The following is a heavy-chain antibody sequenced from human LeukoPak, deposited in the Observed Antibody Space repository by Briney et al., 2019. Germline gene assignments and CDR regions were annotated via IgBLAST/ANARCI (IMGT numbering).Heavy chain of an antibody. CDR2: INTNTGNP. D-gene: IGHD3-10*01. Sequence: AASVKVSCKASGYTFTSYAMNWVRQAPGQGLEWMGWINTNTGNPTYAQGFTGRFVFSLDTSVSTAYLQISSLKAEDTAVYYCARQTVHYYGHDAAFDIWGQGTMVTVSS. CDR3: ARQTVHYYGHDAAFDI. CDR1: GYTFTSYA. V-gene: IGHV7-4-1*02. J-gene: IGHJ3*02.